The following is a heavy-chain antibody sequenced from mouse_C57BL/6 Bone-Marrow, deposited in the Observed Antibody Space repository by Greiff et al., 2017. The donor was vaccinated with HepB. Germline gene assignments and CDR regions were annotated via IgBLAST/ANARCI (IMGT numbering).Heavy chain of an antibody. CDR3: TRREGITTANWYFDV. Sequence: QVQLQQSGAELVRPGASVTLSCKASGYTFTDYEMHWVKQTPVHGLEWIGAIDPETGGTAYNQKFKGKAILTADESSSTAYMELRSLTSEDSAVYYCTRREGITTANWYFDVWGTGTTVTVSS. V-gene: IGHV1-15*01. D-gene: IGHD1-2*01. J-gene: IGHJ1*03. CDR1: GYTFTDYE. CDR2: IDPETGGT.